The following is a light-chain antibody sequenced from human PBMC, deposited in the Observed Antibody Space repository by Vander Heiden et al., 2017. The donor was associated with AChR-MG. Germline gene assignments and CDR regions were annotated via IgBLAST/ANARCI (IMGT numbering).Light chain of an antibody. V-gene: IGLV3-19*01. CDR2: DKN. CDR3: NSRDSSGNHLV. J-gene: IGLJ2*01. CDR1: SLRSYY. Sequence: SSELTQDPAASVALGQTVRITCQGDSLRSYYAGWYQQKPGQAPVPVIYDKNNRPSGIPDRFSGSSSGNTASLTITGAQAEDEADYYCNSRDSSGNHLVFGGGTKLTVL.